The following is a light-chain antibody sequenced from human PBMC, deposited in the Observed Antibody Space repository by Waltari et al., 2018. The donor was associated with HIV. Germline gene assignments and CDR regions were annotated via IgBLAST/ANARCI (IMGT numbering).Light chain of an antibody. CDR2: DAS. CDR1: QGINNY. J-gene: IGKJ4*01. Sequence: DIQRTQSPYSLSASVGNRVTITCRASQGINNYLNWYQQKPGKAPTLVIYDASILDTGVPATFSGRGFGTNFTLSIINLQPEDFATYYCQQYNNVPLTFGGGTKVEIK. CDR3: QQYNNVPLT. V-gene: IGKV1-33*01.